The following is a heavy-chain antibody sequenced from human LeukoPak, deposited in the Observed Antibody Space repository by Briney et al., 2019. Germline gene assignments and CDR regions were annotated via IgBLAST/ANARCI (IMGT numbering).Heavy chain of an antibody. CDR1: GFTFSRYS. V-gene: IGHV3-48*01. CDR2: ISSSSSTI. D-gene: IGHD3-22*01. CDR3: ARDRGAYYDSSSDY. Sequence: GGSLRLSCAASGFTFSRYSMNWVRQAPGKGREWVSYISSSSSTIYYADSVKGRFTISRDNAKNSLYLQMNSLRAEDTAVYYCARDRGAYYDSSSDYWGQGTLVTVSS. J-gene: IGHJ4*02.